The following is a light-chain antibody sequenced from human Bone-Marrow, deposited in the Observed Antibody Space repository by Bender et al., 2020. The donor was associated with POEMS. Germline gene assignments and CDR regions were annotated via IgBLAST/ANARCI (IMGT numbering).Light chain of an antibody. Sequence: SYELTQPPSVSVSPGQTARITCSGDALPKQYGHWYQQKPGQAPMLVIYKDKERPSGIPDRFSGSNSGNTATLTISRVEVGDEADYFCHVWDGSGEVVVFGGGTKLTVL. CDR1: ALPKQY. J-gene: IGLJ2*01. CDR3: HVWDGSGEVVV. CDR2: KDK. V-gene: IGLV3-25*02.